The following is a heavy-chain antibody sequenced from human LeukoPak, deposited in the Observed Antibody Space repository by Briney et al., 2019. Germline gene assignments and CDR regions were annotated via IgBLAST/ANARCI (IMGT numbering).Heavy chain of an antibody. J-gene: IGHJ2*01. V-gene: IGHV4-61*01. Sequence: KTSETLSLTCTVSGGSVSSHSYYWGWIRQPPGKGLEWIGYIYYSGSTSYNPSLKSRVTISVDTSKNQFSLNLSSVTAADTAVYYCATEEGFWGRGTLVTVSS. CDR1: GGSVSSHSYY. CDR2: IYYSGST. CDR3: ATEEGF.